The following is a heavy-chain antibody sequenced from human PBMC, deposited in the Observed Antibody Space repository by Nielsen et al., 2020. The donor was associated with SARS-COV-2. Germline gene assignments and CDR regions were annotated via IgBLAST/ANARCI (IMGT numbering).Heavy chain of an antibody. J-gene: IGHJ3*02. V-gene: IGHV1-8*01. Sequence: ASVKVSCKASGYTFTSYDINWVRQATGQGLEWMGWMNPNSGNTGYAQKFQGRVTVTRNTSISTAYMELSSLRSEDTAVYYCIWARHEAYEAAFDIWGQGTMVTVSS. D-gene: IGHD3-16*01. CDR2: MNPNSGNT. CDR3: IWARHEAYEAAFDI. CDR1: GYTFTSYD.